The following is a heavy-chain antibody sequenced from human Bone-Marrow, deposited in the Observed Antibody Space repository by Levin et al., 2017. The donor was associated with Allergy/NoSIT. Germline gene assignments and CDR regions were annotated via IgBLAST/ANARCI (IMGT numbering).Heavy chain of an antibody. D-gene: IGHD3-22*01. V-gene: IGHV3-30-3*01. Sequence: GGSLRLSCAASGFTFSSYAMHWVRQAPGKGLEWVAVISYDGSNKYYADSVKGRFTISRDNSKNTLYLQMNSLRAEDTAVYYCAREYYYDSSGYYYSYFDLWGRGTLVTVSS. J-gene: IGHJ2*01. CDR3: AREYYYDSSGYYYSYFDL. CDR2: ISYDGSNK. CDR1: GFTFSSYA.